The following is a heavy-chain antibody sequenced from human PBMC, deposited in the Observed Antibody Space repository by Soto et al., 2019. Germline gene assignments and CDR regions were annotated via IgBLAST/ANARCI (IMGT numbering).Heavy chain of an antibody. CDR2: IYYSGRT. CDR3: ARDLWARTDACDI. D-gene: IGHD7-27*01. V-gene: IGHV4-30-4*01. J-gene: IGHJ3*02. Sequence: QVQLQESGPGLVKPSQTLSLTCTVSGGSISSGDYYWSWIRQPPGKGLEWIGYIYYSGRTHYNPSLKSRITVSLDTSKNHDSLTVTTVTAADTAVYYCARDLWARTDACDIWGQGTMVTVSS. CDR1: GGSISSGDYY.